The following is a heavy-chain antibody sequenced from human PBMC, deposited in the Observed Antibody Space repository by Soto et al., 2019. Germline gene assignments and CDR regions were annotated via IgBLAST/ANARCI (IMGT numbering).Heavy chain of an antibody. Sequence: SVKVSCKASGGTFSSYAISWVRQAPGQGLEWMGGIIPIFGTANYAQKFQGRVTITADESTSTAYMELSSLRSEDTAVYYCASPSKEYCSSTSCYARDYWGQGTLVSVSS. V-gene: IGHV1-69*13. CDR3: ASPSKEYCSSTSCYARDY. CDR2: IIPIFGTA. CDR1: GGTFSSYA. D-gene: IGHD2-2*01. J-gene: IGHJ4*02.